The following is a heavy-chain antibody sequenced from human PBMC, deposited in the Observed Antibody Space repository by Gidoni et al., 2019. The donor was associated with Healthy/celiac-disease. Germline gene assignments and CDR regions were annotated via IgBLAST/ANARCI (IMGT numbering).Heavy chain of an antibody. D-gene: IGHD3-10*01. CDR1: GGSISSSSYY. CDR3: AREYGALFDY. J-gene: IGHJ4*02. CDR2: IYYSGST. Sequence: QLQLQESGPGLVKPSETLSLTCTVSGGSISSSSYYWGWIRQPPGKGLEWIGSIYYSGSTYYNPSLKSRVTISVDKSKNQFSLKLSDVTAADTAVYYWAREYGALFDYWGQGTLVTVSS. V-gene: IGHV4-39*07.